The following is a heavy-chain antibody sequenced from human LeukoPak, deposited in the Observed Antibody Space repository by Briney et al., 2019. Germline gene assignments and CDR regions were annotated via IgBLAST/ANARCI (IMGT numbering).Heavy chain of an antibody. Sequence: SETLSLTCAVYGGSFSGYYWSWIRQPPGKGLEWIGEINHSGSTNYNPSLKSRVTISVDTSKNQFSLKLSSVTAADTAVYYCAGGAAEYQLLRGRYFDYWGQGTLVTVSS. CDR3: AGGAAEYQLLRGRYFDY. CDR1: GGSFSGYY. J-gene: IGHJ4*02. V-gene: IGHV4-34*01. CDR2: INHSGST. D-gene: IGHD2-2*01.